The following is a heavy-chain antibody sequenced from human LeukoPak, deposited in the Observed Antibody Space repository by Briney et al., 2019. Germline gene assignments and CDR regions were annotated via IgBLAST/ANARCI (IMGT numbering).Heavy chain of an antibody. CDR2: IYHTGST. D-gene: IGHD2-2*01. V-gene: IGHV4-30-2*01. J-gene: IGHJ5*02. Sequence: SSETLSLTCDVSGGSISSGLYSWSWIRQPLGKGLEWIGYIYHTGSTYYNPSLKSRVTISVDTSKNQFSLRLSSVTAADTAVYYCARLQYCSGTSCYWFDPWGQGTLVTVSS. CDR3: ARLQYCSGTSCYWFDP. CDR1: GGSISSGLYS.